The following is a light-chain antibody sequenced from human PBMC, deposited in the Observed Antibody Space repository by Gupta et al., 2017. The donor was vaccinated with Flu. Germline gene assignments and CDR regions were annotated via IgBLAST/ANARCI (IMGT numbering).Light chain of an antibody. V-gene: IGKV1-17*01. J-gene: IGKJ4*01. CDR1: QSIRNY. CDR3: LQHNSYPLT. Sequence: DIQMTQSPSSLSASVGDRVTITCRASQSIRNYLGWYQQKPGKAPKRLIYAASSLQSGVPSRFSGSGSGTEFTLTISSLQPEDFATYYCLQHNSYPLTFGGGTKVEIK. CDR2: AAS.